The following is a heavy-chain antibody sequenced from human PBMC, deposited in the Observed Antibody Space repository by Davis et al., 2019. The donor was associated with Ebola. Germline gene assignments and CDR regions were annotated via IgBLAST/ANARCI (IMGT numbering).Heavy chain of an antibody. Sequence: PGGSLRLSCAASGFTFSSYSMNWVRQAPGKGLEWVSYISSSSSTIYYADSVKGRFTISRDNAKNSLYLQMNSLRAEDTAVYYCARDGIAGTPGRYYYGMDVWGQGTTVTVSS. D-gene: IGHD6-13*01. CDR3: ARDGIAGTPGRYYYGMDV. CDR2: ISSSSSTI. J-gene: IGHJ6*02. V-gene: IGHV3-48*04. CDR1: GFTFSSYS.